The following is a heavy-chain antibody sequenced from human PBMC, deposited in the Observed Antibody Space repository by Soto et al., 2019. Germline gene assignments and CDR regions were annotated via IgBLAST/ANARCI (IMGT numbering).Heavy chain of an antibody. CDR3: AREVPGTWGHFDP. CDR2: IYSGGST. V-gene: IGHV3-53*01. D-gene: IGHD1-7*01. J-gene: IGHJ5*02. CDR1: WFTVISNY. Sequence: GGSVRLSCASSWFTVISNYMSWVRQAPGKGLEWVSVIYSGGSTYYADSVRGRFTVSRDNSKNTMYLQMNSLRAEDTAVYYCAREVPGTWGHFDPWGQGTLVTVSS.